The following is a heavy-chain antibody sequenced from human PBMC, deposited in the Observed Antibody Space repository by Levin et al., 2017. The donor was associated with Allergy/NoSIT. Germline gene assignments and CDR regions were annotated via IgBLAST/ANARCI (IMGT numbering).Heavy chain of an antibody. CDR1: GGTFSSYA. J-gene: IGHJ6*02. CDR2: IIPIFGTA. V-gene: IGHV1-69*06. D-gene: IGHD3-16*01. Sequence: PTASVKVSCKASGGTFSSYAISWVRQAPGQGLEWMGGIIPIFGTANYAQKFQGRVTITADKSTSTAYMELSSLRSEDTAVYYCARDLGADYDAPVRLGEQPYGMDVWGQGTTVTVSS. CDR3: ARDLGADYDAPVRLGEQPYGMDV.